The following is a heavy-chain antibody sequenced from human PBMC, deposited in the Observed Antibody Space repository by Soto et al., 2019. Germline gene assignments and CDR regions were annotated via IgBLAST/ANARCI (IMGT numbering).Heavy chain of an antibody. J-gene: IGHJ4*02. V-gene: IGHV1-46*03. D-gene: IGHD5-12*01. CDR2: INPSGGST. CDR1: GYTFTSYY. Sequence: GASVKVSCKASGYTFTSYYMHWVRQAPGQGLEWMGIINPSGGSTSYAQKFQGRVTMTRDTSTSTVYMELSSLRSEDTAVYYCARDLGAYSGYDHIEYWGQGTLVTVSS. CDR3: ARDLGAYSGYDHIEY.